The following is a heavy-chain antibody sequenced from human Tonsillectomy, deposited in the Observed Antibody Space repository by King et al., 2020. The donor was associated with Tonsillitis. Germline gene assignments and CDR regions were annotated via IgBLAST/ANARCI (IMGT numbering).Heavy chain of an antibody. CDR3: ARDRGSTSCYAGECYFDY. CDR1: GYTFTDYY. D-gene: IGHD2-2*01. J-gene: IGHJ4*02. Sequence: QLVQSGTEVKKPGASVKVSCKASGYTFTDYYMHWVRQAPGQGLEWMGWINPNSGGTNHAQNFQGWVTMTRDTAISTAYMELSRLRSDDTAAYFCARDRGSTSCYAGECYFDYWGQGTLVTVSS. CDR2: INPNSGGT. V-gene: IGHV1-2*04.